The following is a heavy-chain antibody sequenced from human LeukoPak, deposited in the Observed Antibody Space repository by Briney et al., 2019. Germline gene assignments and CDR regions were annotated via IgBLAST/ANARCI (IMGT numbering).Heavy chain of an antibody. CDR2: IYYSGST. D-gene: IGHD3-22*01. Sequence: SQTLSLTCTVSGGAISSSNYYCGWIRQPPGKGLEWIGTIYYSGSTYYNPSLKSRVTISVDTSKNQFSLKLSSVTAADTAVCYCARGGVYYYDSSGYYLDYWGQGTLVTVSS. CDR3: ARGGVYYYDSSGYYLDY. J-gene: IGHJ4*02. CDR1: GGAISSSNYY. V-gene: IGHV4-39*07.